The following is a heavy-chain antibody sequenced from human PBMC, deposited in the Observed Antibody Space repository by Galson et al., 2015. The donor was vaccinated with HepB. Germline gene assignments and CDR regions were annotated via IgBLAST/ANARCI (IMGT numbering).Heavy chain of an antibody. CDR1: GYTFTVYY. J-gene: IGHJ6*02. CDR2: INPNSGGT. Sequence: SVKVSCKAAGYTFTVYYIHWVRQAPGQGLEWMGRINPNSGGTNYAQKFQGRVTMARDTSMSTAYMELSRLRSDDTALYYCARERIDARGWYKPVSYDDYYGMDVWGQGTTVTVSS. V-gene: IGHV1-2*06. CDR3: ARERIDARGWYKPVSYDDYYGMDV. D-gene: IGHD6-19*01.